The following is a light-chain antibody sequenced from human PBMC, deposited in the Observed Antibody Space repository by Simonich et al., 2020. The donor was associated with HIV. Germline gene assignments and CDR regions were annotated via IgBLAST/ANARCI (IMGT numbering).Light chain of an antibody. Sequence: AIQLTQSPSSLSASVGDRVPITCRASQGISSALVWYQQKPGKAPKVLIYDASTLESGVPSRFSGSGSGTDFTLTISSLQPEDFATYFCQQFNSNPRTFGQGTRLEIK. CDR3: QQFNSNPRT. J-gene: IGKJ5*01. CDR2: DAS. CDR1: QGISSA. V-gene: IGKV1-13*02.